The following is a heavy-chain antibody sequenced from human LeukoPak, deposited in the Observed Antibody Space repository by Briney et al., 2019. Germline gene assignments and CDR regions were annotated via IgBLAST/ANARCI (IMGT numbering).Heavy chain of an antibody. J-gene: IGHJ3*02. CDR1: GGSISSGGYY. V-gene: IGHV4-31*03. Sequence: KPSETLSLTCTVSGGSISSGGYYWSWLRQHPGKGLEWIGYIYYSGSTYYNPSLKSRVTISVDTSKNQFSLKLSSVTAADTAVYYCARDGYYYDSSGYYYAFDIWGQGTMVTVSS. CDR2: IYYSGST. CDR3: ARDGYYYDSSGYYYAFDI. D-gene: IGHD3-22*01.